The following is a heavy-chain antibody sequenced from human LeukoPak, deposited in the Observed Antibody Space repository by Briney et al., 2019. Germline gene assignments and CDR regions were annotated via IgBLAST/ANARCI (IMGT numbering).Heavy chain of an antibody. Sequence: PSETLSLTCTVSGGSISSGSYYWSWIRQPAGKGLEWIGRIYTSGSTNYNPSLKSRVTISVDTSKNQFSLKLSSVTAADTAVYYCARRAGAYSHPYDYWGQGTLVTVSS. CDR1: GGSISSGSYY. CDR2: IYTSGST. V-gene: IGHV4-61*02. CDR3: ARRAGAYSHPYDY. D-gene: IGHD4/OR15-4a*01. J-gene: IGHJ4*02.